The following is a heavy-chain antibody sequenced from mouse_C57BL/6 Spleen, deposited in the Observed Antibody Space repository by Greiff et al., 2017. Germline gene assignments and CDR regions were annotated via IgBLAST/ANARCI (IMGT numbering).Heavy chain of an antibody. CDR1: GFTFTDYY. CDR2: IRNKANGYTT. Sequence: EVQGVESGGGLVQPGGSLSLSCAASGFTFTDYYMSWVRQPPGKALEWLGFIRNKANGYTTEYSASVKGRFTISRDNSQIIIYLQMNALRAEDSATYYCARYSVLWPRDGYFDVWGTGTTVTVSS. CDR3: ARYSVLWPRDGYFDV. J-gene: IGHJ1*03. D-gene: IGHD1-1*02. V-gene: IGHV7-3*01.